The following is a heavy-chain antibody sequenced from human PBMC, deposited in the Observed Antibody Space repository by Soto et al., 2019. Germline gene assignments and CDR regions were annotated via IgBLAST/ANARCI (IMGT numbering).Heavy chain of an antibody. CDR1: GFTFSSYS. D-gene: IGHD3-9*01. V-gene: IGHV3-21*01. Sequence: PGGSLRLSCAASGFTFSSYSMNWVCQAPGKGLEWVSSISSSSSYIYYADSVKGRFTISRDNAKNSLYLQMNSLRAEDTAVYYCARDRDVLRYFDWLLTAFYSPWGQGTLVTVSS. CDR3: ARDRDVLRYFDWLLTAFYSP. J-gene: IGHJ5*02. CDR2: ISSSSSYI.